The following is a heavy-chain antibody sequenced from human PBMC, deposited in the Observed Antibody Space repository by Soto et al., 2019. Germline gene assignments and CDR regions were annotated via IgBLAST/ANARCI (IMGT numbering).Heavy chain of an antibody. J-gene: IGHJ4*02. CDR1: GYTFTSYA. CDR2: INAGNGNT. Sequence: ASVKVSCKASGYTFTSYAMHWVRQAPGQRLEWMGWINAGNGNTKYSQKFQGRVTITRDTSASTAYMELSSLRSEDTAVYYCARAAPRYCSGGSCYSGRDYWGQGTLVTVSS. V-gene: IGHV1-3*01. D-gene: IGHD2-15*01. CDR3: ARAAPRYCSGGSCYSGRDY.